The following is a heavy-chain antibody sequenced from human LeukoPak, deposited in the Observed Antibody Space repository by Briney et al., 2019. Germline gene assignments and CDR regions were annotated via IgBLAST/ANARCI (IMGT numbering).Heavy chain of an antibody. Sequence: GGSLRLSCAASGFTFSSYAMSWVRQAPGKGLEWVSAISGGADYIYYGDSVKGRFTSSRDNSKRTLYLQMSHLRAEDTAVYYCAKNWGPGMAFYESWGQGTQVTVSS. D-gene: IGHD5-18*01. CDR2: ISGGADYI. V-gene: IGHV3-23*01. J-gene: IGHJ4*02. CDR3: AKNWGPGMAFYES. CDR1: GFTFSSYA.